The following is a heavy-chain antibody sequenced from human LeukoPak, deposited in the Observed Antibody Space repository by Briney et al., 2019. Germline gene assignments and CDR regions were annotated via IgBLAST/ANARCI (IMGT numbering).Heavy chain of an antibody. Sequence: GASVKVSCKASGYTFTSCDINWVRQATGQGLEWTGWMNPNSGNTGYAQKFQGRVTMTRNTSISTAYMELSSLRSEDTAVYYCARAPVSLWFGVYYYYYGMDVWGQGTTVTVSS. D-gene: IGHD3-10*01. J-gene: IGHJ6*02. CDR3: ARAPVSLWFGVYYYYYGMDV. CDR2: MNPNSGNT. V-gene: IGHV1-8*01. CDR1: GYTFTSCD.